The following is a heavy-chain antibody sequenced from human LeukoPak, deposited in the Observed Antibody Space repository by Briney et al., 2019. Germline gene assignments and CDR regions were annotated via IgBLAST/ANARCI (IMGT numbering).Heavy chain of an antibody. CDR2: ISWNSGSI. CDR3: ARGPTIQLWFTGSPYYFDY. J-gene: IGHJ4*02. V-gene: IGHV3-9*01. CDR1: GFTFDDYA. D-gene: IGHD5-18*01. Sequence: GGSLRLSCAASGFTFDDYAMHWVRQAPGKGLEWVSGISWNSGSIGYADSVKGRFTISRDNAKNSLYLQMNSLRAEDTALYYCARGPTIQLWFTGSPYYFDYWGQGTLVTVSS.